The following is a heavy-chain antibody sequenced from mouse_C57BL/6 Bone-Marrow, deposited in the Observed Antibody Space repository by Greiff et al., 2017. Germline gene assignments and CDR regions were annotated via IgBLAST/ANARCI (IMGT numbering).Heavy chain of an antibody. CDR2: LLPGSGRT. D-gene: IGHD2-3*01. V-gene: IGHV1-9*01. CDR3: ASIYDGYYYFDY. CDR1: GYTFTGYW. J-gene: IGHJ2*01. Sequence: QVQLLQSGAELMKPGASVKLSCKATGYTFTGYWIEWVKQRPGHGLEWIGELLPGSGRTNYNEKFKGKATFTADTSSNTAYMQLSSLTTEDSADYYCASIYDGYYYFDYWGQGTTLTVSS.